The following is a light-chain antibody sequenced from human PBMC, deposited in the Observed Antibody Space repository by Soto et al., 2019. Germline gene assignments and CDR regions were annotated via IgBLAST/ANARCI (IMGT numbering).Light chain of an antibody. CDR3: QQHKDYPLT. J-gene: IGKJ5*01. V-gene: IGKV1-9*01. CDR2: AAS. Sequence: DIKLTQSPSFLSASVGDRVTITCRASHDISSYLTWYQQKPGKAPTVLIYAASTLQGGVPSRFSGSGSGTEFTLTISSLQSEDFASYYCQQHKDYPLTFGRGTLLEVK. CDR1: HDISSY.